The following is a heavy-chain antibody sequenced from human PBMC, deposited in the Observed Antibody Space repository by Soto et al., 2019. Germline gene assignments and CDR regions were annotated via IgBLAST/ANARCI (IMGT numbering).Heavy chain of an antibody. D-gene: IGHD2-15*01. V-gene: IGHV1-2*02. CDR1: GYTFTGYY. J-gene: IGHJ5*02. CDR2: INPNSGGT. CDR3: ARDPDIVVVVAAGWFDP. Sequence: ASVKVSCKASGYTFTGYYMHWVRQAPGQGLEWMGWINPNSGGTNYAQKFQGRVTMTRDTSISTAYMELSRLRSDDTAVYYCARDPDIVVVVAAGWFDPWGQGTQVTV.